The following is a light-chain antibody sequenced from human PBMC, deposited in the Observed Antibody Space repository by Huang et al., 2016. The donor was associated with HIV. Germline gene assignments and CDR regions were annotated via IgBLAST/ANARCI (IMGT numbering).Light chain of an antibody. CDR1: PIVSSH. CDR3: QQYNDFRST. J-gene: IGKJ3*01. V-gene: IGKV3-15*01. CDR2: AAS. Sequence: ETVMTQSPVTLSVSPGDRASLSCRSSPIVSSHLACYQKKPGQAPRRLISAASTRATGVPARFSGSVAGTEFTLTISTLQSEDSAVYYCQQYNDFRSTFGPGTRVEIK.